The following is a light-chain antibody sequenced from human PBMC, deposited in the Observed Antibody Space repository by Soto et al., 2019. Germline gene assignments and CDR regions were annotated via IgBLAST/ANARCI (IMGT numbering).Light chain of an antibody. J-gene: IGKJ5*01. Sequence: EIVLTQSPGTLSLSPWEIATLSCRASQSVSGSRLAWYQQKPGQAPRLLIYGASNRATGIPDRFSGGGSGTDFTLTISRLAPEDFALYYCQHYDTSPITFGQGTRLEIK. CDR2: GAS. CDR3: QHYDTSPIT. V-gene: IGKV3-20*01. CDR1: QSVSGSR.